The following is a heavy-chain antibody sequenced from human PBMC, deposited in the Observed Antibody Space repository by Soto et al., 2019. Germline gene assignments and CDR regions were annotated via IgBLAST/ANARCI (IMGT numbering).Heavy chain of an antibody. J-gene: IGHJ4*02. V-gene: IGHV4-31*03. D-gene: IGHD4-4*01. CDR2: ISNSGST. CDR3: ARAVYSNHVY. Sequence: QVQLQESGPGLVKPSQTLSLTCTVSGDSISSGSYYWSWIRQLQGKGLEWIGDISNSGSTYYNPSIKSRVTISVDTSKNQLSLRVSSVTAADTAVYYCARAVYSNHVYWGQGTLVTVSS. CDR1: GDSISSGSYY.